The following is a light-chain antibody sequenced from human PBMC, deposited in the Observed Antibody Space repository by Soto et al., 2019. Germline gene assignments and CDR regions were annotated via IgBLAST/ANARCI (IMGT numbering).Light chain of an antibody. CDR2: DAS. CDR1: ERISKW. Sequence: IQMTQSPSSLSASVGDSVTITCRASERISKWVAWYQQRPGKAPNLLIKDASDLESGVPSRFSGSGFGTEFTLTIAGLQPEDFATYFCQQYKTYSGTFGQGTRVEIK. V-gene: IGKV1-5*01. J-gene: IGKJ1*01. CDR3: QQYKTYSGT.